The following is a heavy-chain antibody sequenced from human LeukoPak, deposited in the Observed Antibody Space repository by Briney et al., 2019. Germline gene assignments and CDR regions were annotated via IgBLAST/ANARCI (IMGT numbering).Heavy chain of an antibody. CDR3: ARRARATVRGDYFDF. J-gene: IGHJ4*02. CDR1: GGSFSAYY. D-gene: IGHD3-10*01. CDR2: IYYTGNT. Sequence: SETLSLTCTVSGGSFSAYYWTWVRQPPGKELERIGYIYYTGNTNYNPSLKSRVTISADTSKNQFSLQLNSVTAADTAVYYCARRARATVRGDYFDFWGQGTLVTVSS. V-gene: IGHV4-59*08.